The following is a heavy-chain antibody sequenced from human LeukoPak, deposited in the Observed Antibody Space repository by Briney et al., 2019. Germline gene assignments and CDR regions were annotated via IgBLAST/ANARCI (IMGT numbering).Heavy chain of an antibody. CDR3: AKGLRTGVGPYMGYHYYMDV. CDR1: GFSFGSYA. CDR2: ISSSGSTI. Sequence: GGSLRLSCAGSGFSFGSYAMSWIRQAPGKGLEWVSYISSSGSTIYYADSVKGRFTISRDNSYNTVSLQMNSLRDEDTGVYYCAKGLRTGVGPYMGYHYYMDVWGKGATVTVSS. J-gene: IGHJ6*03. V-gene: IGHV3-23*01. D-gene: IGHD3-16*01.